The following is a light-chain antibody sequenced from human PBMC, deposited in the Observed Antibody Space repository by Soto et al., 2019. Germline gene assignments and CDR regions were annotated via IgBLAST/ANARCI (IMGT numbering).Light chain of an antibody. CDR3: QNYNSHYT. Sequence: DVEMIQSHSTLSASVRARVAITCRVSQSISSWLAWYQQTRGKAPKLVIYKASSFDSGVPSRFSASGSCTAFTLTHSSLQRDYSAPYYCQNYNSHYTFGKGTKVDIK. V-gene: IGKV1-5*03. CDR1: QSISSW. J-gene: IGKJ2*01. CDR2: KAS.